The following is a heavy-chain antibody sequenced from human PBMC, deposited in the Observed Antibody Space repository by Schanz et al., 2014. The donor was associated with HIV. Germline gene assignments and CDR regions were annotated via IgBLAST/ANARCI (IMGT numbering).Heavy chain of an antibody. CDR3: ARDLGYCGGGSCS. J-gene: IGHJ4*02. CDR2: INSDGSST. CDR1: GFTFSSYW. V-gene: IGHV3-74*01. Sequence: EVQLVESGGGFVQPGGSLRLSCAASGFTFSSYWMHWVRQAPGKGLVWVSRINSDGSSTSYADSVKGRFTISRDNAKNTLYLQMNSLRADDTGVYYCARDLGYCGGGSCSWGQGTLVTVSS. D-gene: IGHD2-15*01.